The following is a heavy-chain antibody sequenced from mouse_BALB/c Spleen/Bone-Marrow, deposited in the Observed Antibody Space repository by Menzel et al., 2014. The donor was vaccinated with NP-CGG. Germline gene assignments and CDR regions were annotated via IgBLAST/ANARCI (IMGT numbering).Heavy chain of an antibody. CDR3: TRGWDAMDY. J-gene: IGHJ4*01. CDR2: IHPGSGGT. D-gene: IGHD3-3*01. V-gene: IGHV1-15*01. Sequence: VQVVESGAELVRPGASVKLSCKALGYTFTDYEIHWVKQTPEHGLEWIGAIHPGSGGTAYNQKFKGKATLTVDKSSNTAHMELSSLTSEDSAVYYCTRGWDAMDYGGQGTSVTVSS. CDR1: GYTFTDYE.